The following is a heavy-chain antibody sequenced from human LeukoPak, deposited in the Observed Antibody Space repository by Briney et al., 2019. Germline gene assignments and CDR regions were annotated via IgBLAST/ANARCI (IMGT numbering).Heavy chain of an antibody. J-gene: IGHJ5*02. CDR2: INEDGSET. V-gene: IGHV3-7*04. CDR1: GFTFRNYW. CDR3: ARGVFDP. Sequence: GGSLRLSCAASGFTFRNYWMAWVRQDPGKGPEWVGNINEDGSETYYMDSVKGRFTISRDNAKNSLYLQMNSLRAEDTALYYCARGVFDPWGQGTLVTVSS.